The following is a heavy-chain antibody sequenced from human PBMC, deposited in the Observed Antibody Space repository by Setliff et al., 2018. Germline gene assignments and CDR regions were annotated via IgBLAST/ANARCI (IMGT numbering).Heavy chain of an antibody. J-gene: IGHJ6*03. CDR1: GLTFTTFS. CDR3: AREGVDTRSSTDYRYYMDV. V-gene: IGHV1-18*01. D-gene: IGHD5-18*01. CDR2: ITNYNGKT. Sequence: ASVKVSCKASGLTFTTFSISWVRQAPGQGLEWMGWITNYNGKTDYAQKFQDRVILTTDTSTNTAYMELRNLRPDDKAIYYCAREGVDTRSSTDYRYYMDVWGKGTTVTVSS.